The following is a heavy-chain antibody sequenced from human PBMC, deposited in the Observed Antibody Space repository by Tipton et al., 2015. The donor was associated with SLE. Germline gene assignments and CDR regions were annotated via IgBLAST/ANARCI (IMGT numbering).Heavy chain of an antibody. CDR3: ARTSGYCTNGVCYGPPHFFDY. J-gene: IGHJ4*02. CDR2: ISSSGSTI. Sequence: SLRLSCAASGFTFSDYYMSWIRQAPGKGLEWVSYISSSGSTIYYADSVKGRFTISRDNAKNSLYLQMNSLRAEDTAVYYCARTSGYCTNGVCYGPPHFFDYWGQGTLVTVSS. D-gene: IGHD2-8*01. V-gene: IGHV3-11*01. CDR1: GFTFSDYY.